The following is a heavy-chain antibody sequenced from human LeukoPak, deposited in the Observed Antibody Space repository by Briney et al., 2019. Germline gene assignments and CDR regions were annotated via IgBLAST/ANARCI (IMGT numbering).Heavy chain of an antibody. CDR3: ARVGEVVVAAKIDY. V-gene: IGHV1-18*01. CDR2: ISAYNGNT. CDR1: GYTFTSYG. D-gene: IGHD2-15*01. Sequence: GASVKVSCKASGYTFTSYGISWVRQAPGQGLEWMGRISAYNGNTNYAQKLQGRVTMTTDTSTSTAYMELRSLRSDDTAVYYCARVGEVVVAAKIDYWGQGTLVTVSS. J-gene: IGHJ4*02.